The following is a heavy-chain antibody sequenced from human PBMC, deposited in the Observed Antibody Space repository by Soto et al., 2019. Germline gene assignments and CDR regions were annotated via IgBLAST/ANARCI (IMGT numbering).Heavy chain of an antibody. CDR2: IFYNGRT. D-gene: IGHD2-2*01. CDR1: GGSINNYY. V-gene: IGHV4-59*01. CDR3: ARALDSSAAPFDF. Sequence: QVQLQESGPGLVKPSETLSLTCTVSGGSINNYYWSWIRQPPGKGLEWIGFIFYNGRTDYNPSPESRVTISLDTSKSRFSLKLNSVAAADTAVYYCARALDSSAAPFDFGGQGTLVTVSS. J-gene: IGHJ4*02.